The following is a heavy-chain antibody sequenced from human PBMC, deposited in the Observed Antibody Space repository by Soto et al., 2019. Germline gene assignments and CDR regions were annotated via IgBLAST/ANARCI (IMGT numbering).Heavy chain of an antibody. CDR3: VRGGGGGLFEH. J-gene: IGHJ4*02. CDR1: GFPFSDYY. V-gene: IGHV3-11*06. D-gene: IGHD2-21*01. CDR2: ISPKSTYR. Sequence: GGSLRLSCPTSGFPFSDYYMSWIRQAPGKGLEWLSHISPKSTYRNYADSVKGRFTISRVNTKSSLFLQMNSLGVEDTAVYYCVRGGGGGLFEHWGQGVLVTVSS.